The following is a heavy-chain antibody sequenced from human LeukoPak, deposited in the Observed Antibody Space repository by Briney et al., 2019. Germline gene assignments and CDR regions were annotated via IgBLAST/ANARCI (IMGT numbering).Heavy chain of an antibody. V-gene: IGHV1-3*04. Sequence: ASVKVSCKASGYTFISNAIHWVRQAPGQRLEWMGWIHSGSGNTKYSQKFQGRVTITADESTSTAYMELSSLRSEDTAVYYCARARLLWFGELPLYFDYWGQGTLVTVSS. D-gene: IGHD3-10*01. J-gene: IGHJ4*02. CDR2: IHSGSGNT. CDR3: ARARLLWFGELPLYFDY. CDR1: GYTFISNA.